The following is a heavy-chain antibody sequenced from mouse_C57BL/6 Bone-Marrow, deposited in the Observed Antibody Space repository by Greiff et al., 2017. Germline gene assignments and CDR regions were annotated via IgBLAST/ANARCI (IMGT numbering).Heavy chain of an antibody. D-gene: IGHD1-1*02. V-gene: IGHV1-81*01. CDR3: ARSHYAGAMDY. J-gene: IGHJ4*01. CDR1: GYTFTSYG. Sequence: QVHVKQSGAELARPGASVKLSCKASGYTFTSYGISWVKQRTGQGLEWIGEIYPRSGNTYYNEKFKGKATLTADKSSSTAYMELRSLTSEDSAVYFCARSHYAGAMDYWGQGTSVTVSS. CDR2: IYPRSGNT.